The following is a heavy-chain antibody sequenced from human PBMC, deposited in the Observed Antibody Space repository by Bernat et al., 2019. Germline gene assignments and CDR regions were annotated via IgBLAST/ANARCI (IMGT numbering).Heavy chain of an antibody. CDR1: GYTFTSYS. CDR2: ISPYNGNT. V-gene: IGHV1-18*01. D-gene: IGHD2-15*01. CDR3: ARSWYCSGGSCYGDY. Sequence: QVQLVQSGAEVKKPGASVRVSCRASGYTFTSYSISWVRQAPGQGLEWMGWISPYNGNTKFAQKVQGRVTMTTETSTSTAYMELRSLRSDDTAVYYCARSWYCSGGSCYGDYWGPGTLVTVS. J-gene: IGHJ4*02.